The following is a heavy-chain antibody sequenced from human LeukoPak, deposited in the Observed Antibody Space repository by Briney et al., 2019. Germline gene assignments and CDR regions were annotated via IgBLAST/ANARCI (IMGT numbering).Heavy chain of an antibody. CDR3: ARVPYGSGSFNWFDP. CDR2: INIDGSST. CDR1: GFTFSSYW. J-gene: IGHJ5*02. Sequence: GGSLRLSCAASGFTFSSYWMHWVRQAPGKGLVWVSRINIDGSSTSYADSVKGRFTISRDNAKNTLYLQMNSLRAEDTAVYYCARVPYGSGSFNWFDPWGQGTLVTVSS. D-gene: IGHD3-10*01. V-gene: IGHV3-74*01.